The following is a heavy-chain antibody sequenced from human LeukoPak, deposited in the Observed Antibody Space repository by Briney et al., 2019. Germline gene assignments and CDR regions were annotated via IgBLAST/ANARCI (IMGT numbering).Heavy chain of an antibody. CDR3: ARSAGHDAFDI. V-gene: IGHV6-1*01. D-gene: IGHD6-13*01. Sequence: SSQTLSLTCAISGVSVSSYSAAWSWIRQSPSRGLEWLGRKYYRSKWYNDYAVSVKSRITINPDTSKNQFSLQLTSVTPEDTAVYYCARSAGHDAFDIWGQGTMVTVSS. CDR2: KYYRSKWYN. J-gene: IGHJ3*02. CDR1: GVSVSSYSAA.